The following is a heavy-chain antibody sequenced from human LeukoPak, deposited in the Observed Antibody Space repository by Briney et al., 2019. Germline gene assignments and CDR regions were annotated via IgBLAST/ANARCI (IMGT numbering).Heavy chain of an antibody. J-gene: IGHJ1*01. CDR3: ARGHSPVTTKVSYFQH. V-gene: IGHV4-34*01. CDR1: GGSFSGYY. Sequence: SETLSLTCAVYGGSFSGYYWSWIRQPPGKGLEWIGEINHSGSTNYNPSLKSRVTILVDTSKNQFSLKLSSVTAADTAVYYCARGHSPVTTKVSYFQHWGQGSLVTVSA. D-gene: IGHD4-17*01. CDR2: INHSGST.